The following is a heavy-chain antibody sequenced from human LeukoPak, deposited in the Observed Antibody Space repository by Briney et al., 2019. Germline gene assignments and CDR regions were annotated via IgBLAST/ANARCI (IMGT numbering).Heavy chain of an antibody. CDR1: GYFIRSGFY. J-gene: IGHJ6*03. V-gene: IGHV4-38-2*02. CDR2: FYHSGST. CDR3: ASCSRGYYYYYYMDV. D-gene: IGHD3-10*02. Sequence: SETLSLTCTVSGYFIRSGFYWGWIRQPPGKGLEWIGSFYHSGSTYYNPSLESRVTISLDTSKNQLSLKLTSVTAADTAVYYCASCSRGYYYYYYMDVWGKGTTVTISS.